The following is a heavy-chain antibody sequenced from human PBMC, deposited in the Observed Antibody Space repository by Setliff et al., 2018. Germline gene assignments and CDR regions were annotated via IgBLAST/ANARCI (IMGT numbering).Heavy chain of an antibody. J-gene: IGHJ2*01. CDR3: ARSPDFLQYSFEL. CDR1: GYSISSGYY. V-gene: IGHV4-38-2*01. CDR2: INHRGST. D-gene: IGHD5-12*01. Sequence: SETLSLTCAVSGYSISSGYYWGWIRQPPGKGLEWVGEINHRGSTTYNSSLKRRVTISVDTSKDQFSLKVISMTAAYTALYYCARSPDFLQYSFELWGRGTLVTVSS.